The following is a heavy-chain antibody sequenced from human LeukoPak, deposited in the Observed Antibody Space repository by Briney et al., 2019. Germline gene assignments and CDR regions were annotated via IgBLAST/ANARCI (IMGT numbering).Heavy chain of an antibody. J-gene: IGHJ6*03. V-gene: IGHV3-23*01. Sequence: PGGSLRLSCAASGFTFSSYAMSWPRQAPGKGLEWVSAIWGSGGSIYYGDCVKGRFTMSRDNSKNTLYLQMNSLRAEDTAVYYCAKDIPWGDSYYYYYMDVWGKGTTVTVSS. CDR2: IWGSGGSI. CDR1: GFTFSSYA. CDR3: AKDIPWGDSYYYYYMDV. D-gene: IGHD2-21*02.